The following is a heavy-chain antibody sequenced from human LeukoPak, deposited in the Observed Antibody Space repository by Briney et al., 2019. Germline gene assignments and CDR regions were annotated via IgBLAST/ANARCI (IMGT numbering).Heavy chain of an antibody. CDR3: AKGSESGGSGTDY. CDR2: ISGSGTTI. CDR1: GFTLSSYE. Sequence: GGSLRLSCAASGFTLSSYEMNWVRQAPGKGLEWVSYISGSGTTIYYADSVQGRFTISRDNAKNSLYLQMNSLRVEDTAVYYCAKGSESGGSGTDYWGQGALVTVSS. V-gene: IGHV3-48*03. D-gene: IGHD3-10*01. J-gene: IGHJ4*02.